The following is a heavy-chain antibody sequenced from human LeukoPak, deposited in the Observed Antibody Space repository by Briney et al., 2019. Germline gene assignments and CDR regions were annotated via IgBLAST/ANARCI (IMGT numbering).Heavy chain of an antibody. V-gene: IGHV3-49*03. J-gene: IGHJ3*02. CDR3: TRGLIAQQLRPDAFDI. CDR2: IRSKAYGGTT. CDR1: GFTFGDYA. D-gene: IGHD6-13*01. Sequence: GGALRLACTASGFTFGDYAMGWFRQAPGKGLEWVGYIRSKAYGGTTEYAASVKGRFTISRDDSKSIAYLQMNSLKTEDTAVYYCTRGLIAQQLRPDAFDIWGQGTMVTVSS.